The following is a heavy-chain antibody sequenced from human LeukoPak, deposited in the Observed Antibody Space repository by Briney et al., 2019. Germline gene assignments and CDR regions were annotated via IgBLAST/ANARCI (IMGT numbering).Heavy chain of an antibody. CDR1: GYTFTSYG. J-gene: IGHJ4*02. V-gene: IGHV1-18*01. CDR2: ISGYNGNT. Sequence: ASVKVSCKASGYTFTSYGISWVRQAPGQGLEWMGWISGYNGNTNYAQKFQGRVTMTIDTSTSTLYMELRSLRSDDTAVYFCARGRTHRRLWLGESIGGPFDYWGQGTLVTVSS. D-gene: IGHD3-10*01. CDR3: ARGRTHRRLWLGESIGGPFDY.